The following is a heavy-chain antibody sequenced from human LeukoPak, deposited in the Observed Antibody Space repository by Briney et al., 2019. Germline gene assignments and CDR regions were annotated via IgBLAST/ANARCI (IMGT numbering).Heavy chain of an antibody. CDR2: INPSGGSP. V-gene: IGHV1-46*01. J-gene: IGHJ4*02. Sequence: ASVKVSCKASGYTLTFYHMHWARQAPGQGLEWMGIINPSGGSPDYAQKFQGRVTMTTDTSTSTVYMELSSLRSEDTGVYYCARGERSGSFDYWGQGTLVTVSS. CDR1: GYTLTFYH. CDR3: ARGERSGSFDY. D-gene: IGHD1-1*01.